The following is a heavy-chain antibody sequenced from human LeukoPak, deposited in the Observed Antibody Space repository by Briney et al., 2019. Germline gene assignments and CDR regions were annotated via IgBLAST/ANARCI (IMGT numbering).Heavy chain of an antibody. CDR2: INSSSTYI. CDR3: ARAEGSGSSFDY. V-gene: IGHV3-21*01. Sequence: GGSLRLSCVASGFPFRSFSMNWVRQAPGKGLEWVSSINSSSTYIYYADSVKGRFTISRDNAKNSLYLQMNSLRVEDTAVYYCARAEGSGSSFDYWGQGTLVTVSS. D-gene: IGHD3-10*01. J-gene: IGHJ4*02. CDR1: GFPFRSFS.